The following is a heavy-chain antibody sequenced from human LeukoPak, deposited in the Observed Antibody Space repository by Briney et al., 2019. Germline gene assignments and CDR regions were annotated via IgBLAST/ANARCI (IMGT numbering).Heavy chain of an antibody. CDR2: ISTSSGTI. CDR3: ARKVAVAGRGPYDY. J-gene: IGHJ4*02. Sequence: PGGSLRLSCAASGFTFSSYSMNWVRQAPGKGLEWVSYISTSSGTIHYADSVKGRFTISRDNAKNSLYLQMNSLRDEDTAVYYCARKVAVAGRGPYDYWGQGTLVTVSS. D-gene: IGHD6-19*01. CDR1: GFTFSSYS. V-gene: IGHV3-48*02.